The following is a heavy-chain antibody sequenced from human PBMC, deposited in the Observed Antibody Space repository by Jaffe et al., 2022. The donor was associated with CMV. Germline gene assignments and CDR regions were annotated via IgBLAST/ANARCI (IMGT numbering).Heavy chain of an antibody. J-gene: IGHJ6*02. Sequence: QVQLQESGPGLVKPSQTLSLTCTVSGDSISSSNYYWSWVRQHPGKGLEWIGYIYDSVITYYNPSLKRRVNISVDMSKNQFSLKLSSVTAADTAVYYCARARHYGPYYYGMDVWGQGTTVTVSS. D-gene: IGHD4-17*01. CDR1: GDSISSSNYY. V-gene: IGHV4-30-4*01. CDR2: IYDSVIT. CDR3: ARARHYGPYYYGMDV.